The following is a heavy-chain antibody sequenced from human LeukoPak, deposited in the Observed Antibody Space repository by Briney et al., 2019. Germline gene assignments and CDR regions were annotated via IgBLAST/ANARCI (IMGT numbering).Heavy chain of an antibody. D-gene: IGHD3-16*01. CDR3: ARGGGLDV. CDR1: GFTFSSYG. V-gene: IGHV3-30*03. Sequence: GGSLRLSCVASGFTFSSYGMHWVRQAPGKGLEWVAFISYDGSNENIADSVKGRFIISRDNSKNTLYLQMNSLRAEDTAVYFCARGGGLDVWGQGATVTVSS. CDR2: ISYDGSNE. J-gene: IGHJ6*02.